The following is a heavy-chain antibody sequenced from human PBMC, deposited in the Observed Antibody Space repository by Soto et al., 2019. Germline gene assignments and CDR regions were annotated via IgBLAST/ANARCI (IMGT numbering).Heavy chain of an antibody. J-gene: IGHJ5*02. Sequence: ASVKVSCKASGYTFTSYGISWVRQAPGQGLEWMGWISAYNGNTNYAQKLQGRATMTTDTSTSTAYMELRSLRSDDTAVYYCARVIIFRGMAYYHFWSGDRWFEPWGQGTLVNVSS. V-gene: IGHV1-18*04. D-gene: IGHD3-3*01. CDR1: GYTFTSYG. CDR2: ISAYNGNT. CDR3: ARVIIFRGMAYYHFWSGDRWFEP.